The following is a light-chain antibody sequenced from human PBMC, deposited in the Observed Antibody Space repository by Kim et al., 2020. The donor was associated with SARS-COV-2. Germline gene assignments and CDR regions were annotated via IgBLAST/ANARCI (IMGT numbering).Light chain of an antibody. CDR3: GTWDNSLSAWV. V-gene: IGLV1-51*01. CDR2: DNN. J-gene: IGLJ3*02. Sequence: GQKVTISCSGSTSNIKNNYVSWYQHHPGTAPKLLIYDNNKRPSGIPDRFSGSKSGTSATLGITGLQTGDEADYYCGTWDNSLSAWVFGGGTQLTVL. CDR1: TSNIKNNY.